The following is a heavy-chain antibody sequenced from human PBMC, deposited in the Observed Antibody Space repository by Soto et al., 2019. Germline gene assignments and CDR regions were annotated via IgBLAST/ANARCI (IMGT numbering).Heavy chain of an antibody. D-gene: IGHD2-15*01. Sequence: PGEARKISCKGSGYSFNKFWIGWVRQMPGKGLEWMGIIYPGDSDTRYSPSFQGQVTISADKSIITAYLQCSSLKASDTAMYYCATRAHGSYYYYYGMDVWGQGTTVTVSS. V-gene: IGHV5-51*01. J-gene: IGHJ6*02. CDR2: IYPGDSDT. CDR3: ATRAHGSYYYYYGMDV. CDR1: GYSFNKFW.